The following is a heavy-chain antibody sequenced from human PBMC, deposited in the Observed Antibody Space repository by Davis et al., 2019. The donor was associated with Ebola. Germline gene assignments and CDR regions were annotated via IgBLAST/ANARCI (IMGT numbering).Heavy chain of an antibody. V-gene: IGHV1-18*01. Sequence: ASVKVSCKASGGTFSSYGISWVRQAPGQGLEWMGWISAYNGNTNYAQKLQGRVTMTTDTSTSTAYMELRSLRSDDTAVYYCARGGVATMYYYYYGMDVWGQGTTVTVSS. CDR1: GGTFSSYG. J-gene: IGHJ6*02. CDR3: ARGGVATMYYYYYGMDV. D-gene: IGHD5-12*01. CDR2: ISAYNGNT.